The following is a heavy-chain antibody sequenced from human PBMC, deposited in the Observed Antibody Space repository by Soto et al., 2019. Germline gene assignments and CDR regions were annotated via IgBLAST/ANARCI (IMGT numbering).Heavy chain of an antibody. CDR3: ARDGRYCGGDCYSYYYYYGMDV. Sequence: QVQLVESGGGVVQPGRSLRLSCAASGFTFSSYGMHWVRQVPGKGLEWVAVIWYDGSNKYYADSVKGRFTISRDNSKNTLYLQMNSLRAEDTAVYYCARDGRYCGGDCYSYYYYYGMDVWGQGTTVTVSS. CDR1: GFTFSSYG. J-gene: IGHJ6*02. D-gene: IGHD2-21*02. CDR2: IWYDGSNK. V-gene: IGHV3-33*01.